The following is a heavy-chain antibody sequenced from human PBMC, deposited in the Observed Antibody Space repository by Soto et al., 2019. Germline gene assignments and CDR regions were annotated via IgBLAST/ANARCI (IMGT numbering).Heavy chain of an antibody. CDR2: IWYDGSKK. CDR3: ARDASYYSLWSGYYPSRNGMDV. J-gene: IGHJ6*02. Sequence: ESGGGVVQPGRSLRLSCAASGFTFSSFGMHWVRQAPGKGLEWVSLIWYDGSKKSYGDSVKGRFTISRDNSRNTVYLQMNSLRADDTAVYYCARDASYYSLWSGYYPSRNGMDVCGQGTTVTVSS. CDR1: GFTFSSFG. D-gene: IGHD3-3*01. V-gene: IGHV3-33*01.